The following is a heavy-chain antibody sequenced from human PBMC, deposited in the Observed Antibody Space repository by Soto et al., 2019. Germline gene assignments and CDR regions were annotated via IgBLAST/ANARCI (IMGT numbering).Heavy chain of an antibody. D-gene: IGHD3-10*01. J-gene: IGHJ5*02. CDR3: ARGPLVRGIKNWFDP. V-gene: IGHV4-30-2*01. CDR2: IYHSGSS. CDR1: GDSMSSGVYS. Sequence: SETLSLTCAVSGDSMSSGVYSWSWIRQPPGKGLEWIGYIYHSGSSYYNPSLKSRVTISVDMSKNQFSLNLSSVTAADTAVYYCARGPLVRGIKNWFDPWGQRTLVTVSS.